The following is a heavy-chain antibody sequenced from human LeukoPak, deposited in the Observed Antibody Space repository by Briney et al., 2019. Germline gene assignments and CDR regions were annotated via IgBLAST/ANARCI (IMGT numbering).Heavy chain of an antibody. J-gene: IGHJ6*02. D-gene: IGHD3-3*01. CDR3: ARSSDDFWSGYYYYYYYGMDV. Sequence: ASVKVSCKASGYTFTSYYMHWVRQAPGQGLEWMGIINPSGGSTSYAQKFQGRVTMTRDTSTSTVYMELSSLRSEDTAVYYCARSSDDFWSGYYYYYYYGMDVWGQGTTVTVSS. V-gene: IGHV1-46*01. CDR1: GYTFTSYY. CDR2: INPSGGST.